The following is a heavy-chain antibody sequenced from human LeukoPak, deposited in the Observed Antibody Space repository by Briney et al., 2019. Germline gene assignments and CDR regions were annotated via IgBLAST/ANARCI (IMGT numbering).Heavy chain of an antibody. V-gene: IGHV3-9*01. D-gene: IGHD5-24*01. CDR2: ISWNSGIL. CDR3: AKDGRRDSNYFDY. CDR1: GITFDDYA. J-gene: IGHJ4*02. Sequence: QTGGSLTLSCAASGITFDDYAMHWVRQAPGKELEWVSGISWNSGILGYADSVNGRFTISRDNSKNTLYLQMNSLRAEDTAVYYCAKDGRRDSNYFDYWGQGTLVTVSS.